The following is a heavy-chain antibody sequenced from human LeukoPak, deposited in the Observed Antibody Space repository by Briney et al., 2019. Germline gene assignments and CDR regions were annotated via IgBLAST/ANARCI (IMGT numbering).Heavy chain of an antibody. CDR3: ARQPSTRTGTTSHFDY. CDR2: MYPGDSDT. J-gene: IGHJ4*02. Sequence: GESLKISCKGSGYSFTSYWIGWVRQMPGKGLEWMGIMYPGDSDTRYSPSFQGQVTISADKSISTAYVQWSSLKASDTAMYYCARQPSTRTGTTSHFDYWGQGTLVTVSS. CDR1: GYSFTSYW. V-gene: IGHV5-51*01. D-gene: IGHD1-7*01.